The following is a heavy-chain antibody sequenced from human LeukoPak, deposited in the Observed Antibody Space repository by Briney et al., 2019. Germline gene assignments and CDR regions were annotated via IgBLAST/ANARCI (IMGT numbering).Heavy chain of an antibody. CDR2: ISAYNGNT. CDR1: GYTFTSYG. CDR3: ARDAGIAVAGTIDY. Sequence: ASVKVSCKASGYTFTSYGVSWVRQAPGQGLEWMGWISAYNGNTNYAQKLQGRVTMTTDTSTSTAYMELRSLRSDDTAVYYCARDAGIAVAGTIDYWGQGTLVTVSS. J-gene: IGHJ4*02. D-gene: IGHD6-19*01. V-gene: IGHV1-18*01.